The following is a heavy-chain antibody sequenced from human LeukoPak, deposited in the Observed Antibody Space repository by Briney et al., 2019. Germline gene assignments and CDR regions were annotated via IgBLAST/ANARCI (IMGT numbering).Heavy chain of an antibody. V-gene: IGHV4-39*07. Sequence: SETLSLTCTVSGGSISSSSYYWGWIRQPPGKGLEWIGSIYYSGSTYYNPSLKSRVTISVDTSKNQFSLKLSSVTAADTAVYYCARDRAAGTALLPFDYWGQGTLVTVSS. J-gene: IGHJ4*02. CDR1: GGSISSSSYY. D-gene: IGHD6-13*01. CDR2: IYYSGST. CDR3: ARDRAAGTALLPFDY.